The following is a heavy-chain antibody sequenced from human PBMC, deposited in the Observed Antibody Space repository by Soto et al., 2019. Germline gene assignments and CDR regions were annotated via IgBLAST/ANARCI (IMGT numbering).Heavy chain of an antibody. Sequence: GGSLRLSCAASGFTFSSYWMHWVRQVPGKGLVWVSRINSEGTGTIYADSVKGRFTISRDNAKNTLYLQMNSLRAEDTAVYYCVRDDDSSGYTSDYWGQGTPVTVSS. J-gene: IGHJ4*02. CDR1: GFTFSSYW. CDR3: VRDDDSSGYTSDY. D-gene: IGHD3-22*01. CDR2: INSEGTGT. V-gene: IGHV3-74*01.